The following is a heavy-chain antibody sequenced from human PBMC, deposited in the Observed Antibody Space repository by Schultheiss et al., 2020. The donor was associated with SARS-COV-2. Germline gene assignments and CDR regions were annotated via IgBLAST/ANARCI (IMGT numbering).Heavy chain of an antibody. CDR2: ISGSGGST. D-gene: IGHD3-3*01. CDR3: ARDLGFWSGYYRKYFYGMDV. V-gene: IGHV3-23*01. J-gene: IGHJ6*04. CDR1: GFTFSSYA. Sequence: GGSLRLSCAASGFTFSSYAMSWVRQAPGKGLEWVSAISGSGGSTYYADSVKGRFTISRDNSKNTLYLQMNSLRAEDTAVYYCARDLGFWSGYYRKYFYGMDVWGKGTTVTVSS.